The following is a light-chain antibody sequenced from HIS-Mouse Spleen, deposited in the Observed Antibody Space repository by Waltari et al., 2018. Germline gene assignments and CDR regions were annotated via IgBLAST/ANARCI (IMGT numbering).Light chain of an antibody. J-gene: IGKJ1*01. CDR1: QGISSY. CDR3: QQLNSYPPT. CDR2: AAS. Sequence: DIQLTQSPSFLSASVGDRVTITCRASQGISSYLAWYQQNPGKARKLLIYAASTLQSGCPSRFSGSGSGKEFTLTISSLQPEDFATYYCQQLNSYPPTFGQGTKVEIK. V-gene: IGKV1-9*01.